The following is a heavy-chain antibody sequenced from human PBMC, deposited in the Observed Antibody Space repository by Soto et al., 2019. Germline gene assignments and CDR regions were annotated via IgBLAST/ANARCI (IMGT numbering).Heavy chain of an antibody. Sequence: VQLVQSGGGLVQPGGSLRLSCAASRFTFSNYALTWVRQAPGKGLEWVAFIQYHGINKDYADSVKGRFTISRDNSRNTLYLQMNSLRAEDTAVYYCARGLDYDSSGYYLDFWGQGALVTVSS. D-gene: IGHD3-22*01. CDR2: IQYHGINK. J-gene: IGHJ4*02. CDR1: RFTFSNYA. CDR3: ARGLDYDSSGYYLDF. V-gene: IGHV3-30*02.